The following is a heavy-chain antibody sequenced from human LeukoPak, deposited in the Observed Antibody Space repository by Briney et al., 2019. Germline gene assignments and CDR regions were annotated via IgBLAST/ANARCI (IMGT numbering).Heavy chain of an antibody. V-gene: IGHV4-4*08. CDR2: IYSSGTT. CDR3: AREAGSYDSSGYYSLYYSFDY. Sequence: SETLSLTCTVSGGSISSYYWSWIRQPPGKGLEWIGHIYSSGTTNYNPSLKSRVTVSVDTSKNQFSLKLTSVTAADTAVYYCAREAGSYDSSGYYSLYYSFDYWGQGTLVTVSS. D-gene: IGHD3-22*01. CDR1: GGSISSYY. J-gene: IGHJ4*02.